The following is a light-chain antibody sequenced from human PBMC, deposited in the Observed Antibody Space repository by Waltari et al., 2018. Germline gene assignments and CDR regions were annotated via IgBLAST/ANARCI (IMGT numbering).Light chain of an antibody. J-gene: IGKJ4*01. CDR3: QQYGSSPLT. Sequence: ELVLTQSPGTLSLSPGERVTLSCRASENIRSGYLALYQQKPGQAPRLLIFGASSRASGVPDRFSGSGSGTGFVLTISRLDPEDCAVYYCQQYGSSPLTFGGGTKVEIK. V-gene: IGKV3-20*01. CDR1: ENIRSGY. CDR2: GAS.